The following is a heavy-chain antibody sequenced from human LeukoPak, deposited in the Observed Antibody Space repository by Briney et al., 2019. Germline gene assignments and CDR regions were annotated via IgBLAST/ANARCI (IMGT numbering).Heavy chain of an antibody. CDR1: GFIFSSYE. V-gene: IGHV3-48*03. CDR2: ISSSADTI. Sequence: PGGSLRLSCAASGFIFSSYEMTWVRQAPGKGLESVSFISSSADTILYADSVKGRFTISRDNGKNALYLQMNSLRAEDTAVYYCTKERGSYWGQGTLVTVSS. J-gene: IGHJ4*02. CDR3: TKERGSY.